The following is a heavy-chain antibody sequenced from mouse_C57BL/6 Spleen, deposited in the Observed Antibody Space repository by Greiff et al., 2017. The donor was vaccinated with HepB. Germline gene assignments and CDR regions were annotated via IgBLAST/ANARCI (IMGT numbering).Heavy chain of an antibody. D-gene: IGHD2-2*01. V-gene: IGHV1-52*01. J-gene: IGHJ3*01. CDR2: IDPSDSET. CDR3: ASLLYYGHDTWFAY. Sequence: QVQLQQPGAELVRPGSSVKLSCKASGYTFTSYWMHWVKQRPIQGLEWIGNIDPSDSETHYNQKFKDKATLTVDKSSSTAYMQLSSLTSEDSAVYYCASLLYYGHDTWFAYWGQGTLVTVSA. CDR1: GYTFTSYW.